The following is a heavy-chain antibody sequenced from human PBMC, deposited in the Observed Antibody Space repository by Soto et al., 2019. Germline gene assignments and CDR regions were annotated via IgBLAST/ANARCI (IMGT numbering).Heavy chain of an antibody. CDR2: ISKDGEKK. J-gene: IGHJ4*01. D-gene: IGHD5-12*01. CDR3: AREWSVANPGY. CDR1: GFTFSNYS. V-gene: IGHV3-30*04. Sequence: QVHLVESGAGVVQPATSLRLSCAASGFTFSNYSMHWVHQAPGKGLEWVAVISKDGEKKYYADSVKGRFTISRDNSRNSLYLQRNSLRPEDTAVHDCAREWSVANPGYWGHGTQDAVAS.